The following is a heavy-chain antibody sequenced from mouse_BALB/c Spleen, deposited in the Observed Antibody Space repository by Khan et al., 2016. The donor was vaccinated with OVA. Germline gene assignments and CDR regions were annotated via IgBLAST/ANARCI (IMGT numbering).Heavy chain of an antibody. V-gene: IGHV2-6*02. CDR1: GFSLTSYG. Sequence: QVQLKQLGPGLVAPSQSLSITCTVSGFSLTSYGVHWVRQPPGKGLEWLVVIWSDGKTTYNSTLKSRLSISKDNSKSQVFLKMNSLQTDDTAMYYCARNTYMITTVRDYWGQGTSVTVSS. CDR3: ARNTYMITTVRDY. D-gene: IGHD2-4*01. J-gene: IGHJ4*01. CDR2: IWSDGKT.